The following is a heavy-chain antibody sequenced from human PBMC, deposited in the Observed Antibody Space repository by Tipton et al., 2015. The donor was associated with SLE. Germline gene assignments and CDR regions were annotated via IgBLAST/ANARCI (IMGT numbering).Heavy chain of an antibody. CDR3: AKGITMVQGVNYYGMDV. Sequence: SLRLSCAASGFTFSSYAMSWVRQAPGKGLEWVSAISGRGGSTYYADSVKGRFTISRDNSKNTLYLQMNSLRAEDTAVYYCAKGITMVQGVNYYGMDVWGQGTTVTVSS. D-gene: IGHD3-10*01. J-gene: IGHJ6*02. CDR2: ISGRGGST. CDR1: GFTFSSYA. V-gene: IGHV3-23*01.